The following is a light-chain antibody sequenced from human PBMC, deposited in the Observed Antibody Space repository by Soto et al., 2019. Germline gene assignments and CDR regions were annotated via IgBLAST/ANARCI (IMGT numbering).Light chain of an antibody. Sequence: QSALTQPPSASGSPGQSVTSSCTGTSSDIGAYNYGSWYQQHPGKAPKLMIYEVSKRPSGVPDRFSGSKSGNTASLTVSGLQPDDEADYYCSSYAVSNNLLFGGGTKLTVL. CDR3: SSYAVSNNLL. V-gene: IGLV2-8*01. J-gene: IGLJ2*01. CDR2: EVS. CDR1: SSDIGAYNY.